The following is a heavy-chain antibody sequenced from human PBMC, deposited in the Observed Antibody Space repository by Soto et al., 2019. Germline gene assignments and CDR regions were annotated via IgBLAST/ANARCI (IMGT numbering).Heavy chain of an antibody. D-gene: IGHD3-3*01. V-gene: IGHV4-34*01. CDR2: INHSGST. J-gene: IGHJ6*02. Sequence: PSETLSLTCAVYGGSFSGYYWSLIRQPRGKGLEWIGEINHSGSTNYNPSLKSRVTISVDASKNQFTLKLSSVTAADTAVYYSARGYYDFWSGTHAYYYYGMDVWGQGTTVTVSS. CDR3: ARGYYDFWSGTHAYYYYGMDV. CDR1: GGSFSGYY.